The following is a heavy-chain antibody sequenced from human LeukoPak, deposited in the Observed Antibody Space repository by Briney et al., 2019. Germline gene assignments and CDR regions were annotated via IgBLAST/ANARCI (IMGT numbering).Heavy chain of an antibody. J-gene: IGHJ4*02. V-gene: IGHV4-59*08. D-gene: IGHD4-23*01. CDR3: ATVLTRRWYYFDS. CDR1: GGSISSYY. Sequence: PSETLSLTCTVSGGSISSYYWSWIRQPPGKGLEWIGYIYYSGSTNYNPSLKSRVTISVDTSKSQFSLKLSSVTAADTAVYYCATVLTRRWYYFDSGGQGPLVTVS. CDR2: IYYSGST.